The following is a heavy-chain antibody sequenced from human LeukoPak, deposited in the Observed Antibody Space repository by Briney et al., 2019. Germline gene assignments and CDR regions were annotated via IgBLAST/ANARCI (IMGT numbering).Heavy chain of an antibody. CDR3: ARTITLDY. D-gene: IGHD3-10*01. CDR1: GGSFSGYY. CDR2: INHSGST. Sequence: SEALSLTCAVYGGSFSGYYWSWIRQPPGKGLEWIGEINHSGSTNYNPSLKSRVTISVDTSKNQFSLKLSSVTAADTAVYYCARTITLDYWGQGTLVTVSS. V-gene: IGHV4-34*01. J-gene: IGHJ4*02.